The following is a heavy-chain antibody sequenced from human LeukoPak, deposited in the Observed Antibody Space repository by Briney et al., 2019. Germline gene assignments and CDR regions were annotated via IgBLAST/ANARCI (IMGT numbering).Heavy chain of an antibody. J-gene: IGHJ4*02. CDR3: ARGGFVVVPAAIMDY. CDR2: ISSISTYT. Sequence: PGGSLRLSCAASGFTFSTYGMIWVRQAPGKGPEWVSSISSISTYTHYADAVKGRFTISRDNTKNSLYLQMNSLRAEDTAVYYCARGGFVVVPAAIMDYWGQGTLVTVSS. D-gene: IGHD2-2*02. V-gene: IGHV3-21*01. CDR1: GFTFSTYG.